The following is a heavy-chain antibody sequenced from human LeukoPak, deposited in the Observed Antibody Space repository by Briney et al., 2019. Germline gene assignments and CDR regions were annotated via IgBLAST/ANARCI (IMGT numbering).Heavy chain of an antibody. CDR3: ARWSSDYVWGSYRHTSFDAFDI. CDR2: ISYDGSNK. CDR1: GFTFSSYA. V-gene: IGHV3-30*04. J-gene: IGHJ3*02. Sequence: PGRSLRLSCAASGFTFSSYAMHWVRQAPGKRLEWVAVISYDGSNKYYADSVKGRFTISRDNSKNTLYLQMNSLRAEDTAVYYCARWSSDYVWGSYRHTSFDAFDIWGQGTMVTVSS. D-gene: IGHD3-16*02.